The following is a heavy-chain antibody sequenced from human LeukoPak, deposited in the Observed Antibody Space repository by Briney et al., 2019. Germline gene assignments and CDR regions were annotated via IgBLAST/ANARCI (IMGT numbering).Heavy chain of an antibody. Sequence: SETLSLTCTVSGGSISSYYWSWIRQPQGKGLEWIGYIYYSGSTNYNPSLKSRVTISVDTSKNQFSLKLSSVTAADTAVYYCAREGGYDILTGYYGFDPWGQGTLVTVSS. CDR3: AREGGYDILTGYYGFDP. V-gene: IGHV4-59*01. J-gene: IGHJ5*02. CDR2: IYYSGST. CDR1: GGSISSYY. D-gene: IGHD3-9*01.